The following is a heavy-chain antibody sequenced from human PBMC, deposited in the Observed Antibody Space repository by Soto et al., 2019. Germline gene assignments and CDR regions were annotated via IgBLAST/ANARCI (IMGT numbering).Heavy chain of an antibody. J-gene: IGHJ3*02. CDR3: TREIAAAGYAFDI. D-gene: IGHD6-13*01. Sequence: GGSLRLSCTASGFTFGDYAMIWFRQAPGKGLEWVGFIRSKAYGWTTEYAASVKGRFTISRDDSKSIAYLQMNSLKTEDTAVYYCTREIAAAGYAFDIWGQGTMVTVSS. V-gene: IGHV3-49*03. CDR1: GFTFGDYA. CDR2: IRSKAYGWTT.